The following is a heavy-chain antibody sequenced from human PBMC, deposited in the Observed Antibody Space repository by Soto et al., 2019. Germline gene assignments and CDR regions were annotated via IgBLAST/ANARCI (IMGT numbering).Heavy chain of an antibody. Sequence: PSETLSLTCTVSGVSISSYYWSWIRQPPGKGLEWIGYIYYSGSTNYNPSLKSRVTISVDTSKNQFSLKLSSVTAADTAVYYCARVAARNYYDSSGYYYFDYWGQGTLVTVSS. CDR3: ARVAARNYYDSSGYYYFDY. D-gene: IGHD3-22*01. V-gene: IGHV4-59*01. J-gene: IGHJ4*02. CDR2: IYYSGST. CDR1: GVSISSYY.